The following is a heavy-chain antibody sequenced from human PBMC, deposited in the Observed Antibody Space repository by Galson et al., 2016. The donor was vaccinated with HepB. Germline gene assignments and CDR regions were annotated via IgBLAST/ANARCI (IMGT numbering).Heavy chain of an antibody. D-gene: IGHD3-22*01. Sequence: SLRLSCAASGFTFSNYAMSWVRQAPGKGLVWVSAISGSGGITYYADSVKGRFTISRDNSMNTLYLQMNSLRAEDTAVYYCAEGSYYYDRSGYYYLDWGQGTLVTVSS. V-gene: IGHV3-23*01. CDR2: ISGSGGIT. CDR3: AEGSYYYDRSGYYYLD. J-gene: IGHJ4*02. CDR1: GFTFSNYA.